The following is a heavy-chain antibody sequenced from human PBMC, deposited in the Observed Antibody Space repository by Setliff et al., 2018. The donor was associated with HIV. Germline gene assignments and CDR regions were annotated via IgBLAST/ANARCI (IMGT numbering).Heavy chain of an antibody. CDR3: AREGGDYFYVMDI. V-gene: IGHV4-61*02. CDR1: GGSISSDLFY. J-gene: IGHJ6*02. D-gene: IGHD3-16*01. Sequence: PSETLSLTCTVSGGSISSDLFYWSWIRQPAGKGLEWIGRIYNSGSTNFSPSLRGRVTISVDKSKNQFSLKLNSGTAADTAVYYCAREGGDYFYVMDIWGQGTTVTVSS. CDR2: IYNSGST.